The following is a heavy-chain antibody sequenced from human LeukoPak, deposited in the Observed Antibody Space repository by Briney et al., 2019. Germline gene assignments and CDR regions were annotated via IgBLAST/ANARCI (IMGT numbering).Heavy chain of an antibody. CDR1: GYTFTSYG. D-gene: IGHD3-16*02. J-gene: IGHJ4*02. Sequence: ASVKVSCKASGYTFTSYGISWVRQAPGQGLEWMGWITTYNGNTNYAQNIQGRVTMTTDTSTSTAYMELRSLRSDDTAVYYCARDQLTLGGLSLDYWGQGTLVTVSS. V-gene: IGHV1-18*01. CDR2: ITTYNGNT. CDR3: ARDQLTLGGLSLDY.